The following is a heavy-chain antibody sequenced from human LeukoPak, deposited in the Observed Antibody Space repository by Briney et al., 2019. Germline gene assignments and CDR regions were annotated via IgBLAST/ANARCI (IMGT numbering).Heavy chain of an antibody. CDR3: AKDHGYSYGFGY. J-gene: IGHJ4*02. CDR2: ISYDGSNK. CDR1: RFTFSSYG. V-gene: IGHV3-30*18. D-gene: IGHD5-18*01. Sequence: GRSLRLSCAASRFTFSSYGMHWVRQAPGKGLEWVAVISYDGSNKYYADSVKGRFTISRDNSKNTLYLQMNSLRAEDTAVYYCAKDHGYSYGFGYWGQGTLVTVSS.